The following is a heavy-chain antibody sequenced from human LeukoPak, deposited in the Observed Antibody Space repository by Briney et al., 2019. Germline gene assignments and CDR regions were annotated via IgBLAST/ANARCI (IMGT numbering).Heavy chain of an antibody. D-gene: IGHD3-10*01. CDR3: TRGLFQHFGELLAY. CDR2: IIPAFGRT. CDR1: GHTFTSYD. J-gene: IGHJ4*02. Sequence: GASVKVSCKASGHTFTSYDINWVRQAPGQGLEWLGGIIPAFGRTFYAQNFQDRVSLTADDSTTTAYMELNSLASGDTAVYYCTRGLFQHFGELLAYWGQGTLVTVSS. V-gene: IGHV1-69*13.